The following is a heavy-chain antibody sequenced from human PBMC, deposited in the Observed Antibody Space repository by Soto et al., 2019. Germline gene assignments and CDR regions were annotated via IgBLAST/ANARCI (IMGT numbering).Heavy chain of an antibody. CDR1: GGTFSSYA. D-gene: IGHD3-10*01. V-gene: IGHV1-69*13. J-gene: IGHJ5*02. CDR2: IIPIFGTA. Sequence: SVKASCKAPGGTFSSYAISWVRQAPGQGLEWMGGIIPIFGTANYAQKFQGRVTITADESTSTAYMELSSLRSEDTAVYYCARAPLLWFGELLSKTQYNWFDPWGQGTLVTVSS. CDR3: ARAPLLWFGELLSKTQYNWFDP.